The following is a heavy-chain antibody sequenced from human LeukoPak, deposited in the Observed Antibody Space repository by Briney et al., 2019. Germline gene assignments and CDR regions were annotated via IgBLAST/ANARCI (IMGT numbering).Heavy chain of an antibody. Sequence: SETLSLTCTVSGGSISSSSYYWGWIRQPPGKGLEWIGSIYYSGSTYYNPSLKSRVTISVDTSKNQFSLRLSSVTAADRAVYYCARGPGSRYLDYWGQGILVTVSS. J-gene: IGHJ4*02. V-gene: IGHV4-39*07. D-gene: IGHD3-10*01. CDR1: GGSISSSSYY. CDR2: IYYSGST. CDR3: ARGPGSRYLDY.